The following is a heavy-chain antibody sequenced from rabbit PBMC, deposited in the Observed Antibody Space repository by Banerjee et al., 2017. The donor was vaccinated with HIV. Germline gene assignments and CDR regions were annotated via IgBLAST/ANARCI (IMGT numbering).Heavy chain of an antibody. Sequence: SGGVLVQPEGSLTLTCIASGFSFSNKYVMCWVRQAPGKGLEWIACINTSSGNTVYASWAKGRFTISKTSSTTVTLQMTSLTAADTATYFCARDQAGVIGWNFNLWGPGTLVTVS. V-gene: IGHV1S45*01. D-gene: IGHD1-1*01. J-gene: IGHJ4*01. CDR1: GFSFSNKYV. CDR2: INTSSGNT. CDR3: ARDQAGVIGWNFNL.